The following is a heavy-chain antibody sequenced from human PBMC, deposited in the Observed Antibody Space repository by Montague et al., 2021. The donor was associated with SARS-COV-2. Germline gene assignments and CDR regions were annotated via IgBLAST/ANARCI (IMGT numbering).Heavy chain of an antibody. CDR2: VNQSGTT. CDR1: GGSFSNYY. D-gene: IGHD2-2*01. CDR3: ARGRRPVVVPGAGPVGRAFDI. J-gene: IGHJ3*02. Sequence: SETLSLTCDISGGSFSNYYWSWIRKPPGTGLEWYWEVNQSGTTIYNPYANSGVTIPEDAYKKQLYLRLNSVTAADTAVYYCARGRRPVVVPGAGPVGRAFDIWGQGTMVTVSS. V-gene: IGHV4-34*01.